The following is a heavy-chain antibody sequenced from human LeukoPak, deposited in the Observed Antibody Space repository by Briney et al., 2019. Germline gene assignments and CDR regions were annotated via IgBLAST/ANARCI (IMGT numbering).Heavy chain of an antibody. J-gene: IGHJ4*02. CDR2: ISSNGGST. D-gene: IGHD2-15*01. Sequence: GGSLRLSCAASGFTFSSYAMHWVRQAPGKGLEYVPAISSNGGSTYYANSVKGRFTISRDNSKNTLYLQMGSLRAEDMAVYYCARGPGYCSGGSCYRHLDYWGQGTLVTVSS. CDR1: GFTFSSYA. V-gene: IGHV3-64*01. CDR3: ARGPGYCSGGSCYRHLDY.